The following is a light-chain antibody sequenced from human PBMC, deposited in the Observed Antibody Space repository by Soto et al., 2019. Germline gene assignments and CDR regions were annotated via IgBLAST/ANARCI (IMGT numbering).Light chain of an antibody. V-gene: IGKV1-5*01. Sequence: DIQMTHSPSTLSATAGDRVAITWRASQSISSWLAWYQHKPGKAPKLLIYDASNLDSGVPSRFSGSGSGTEFTLTISSLQPEDFATYYCQQSYSTPFTFGQGTRLEIK. CDR3: QQSYSTPFT. J-gene: IGKJ5*01. CDR1: QSISSW. CDR2: DAS.